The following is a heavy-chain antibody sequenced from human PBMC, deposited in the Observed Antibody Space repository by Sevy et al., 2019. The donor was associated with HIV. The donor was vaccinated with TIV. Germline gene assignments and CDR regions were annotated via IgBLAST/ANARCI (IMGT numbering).Heavy chain of an antibody. CDR1: GFTFSDYS. Sequence: GESLKISFAASGFTFSDYSMHWVRQAPGKGLEWVAVISYDGRNNKYNVNSVKGGFTISRDNSKNTLFLQMNSLRAEDSAIYYCARDRGEILRSAFDYWGQGTLVTVSS. CDR2: ISYDGRNNK. V-gene: IGHV3-30*14. D-gene: IGHD3-16*01. CDR3: ARDRGEILRSAFDY. J-gene: IGHJ4*02.